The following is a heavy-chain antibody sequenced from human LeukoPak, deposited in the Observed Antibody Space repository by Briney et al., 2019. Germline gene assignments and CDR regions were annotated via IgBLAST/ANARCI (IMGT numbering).Heavy chain of an antibody. CDR3: AKDLWSYCGGDCYSNY. Sequence: PGGSLRLSCAASGFTFSSYVMTWVRQAPGKGLEWVSAIRGSGGSTYYADSVKGRFTISRDNSKNTLYLQMNSLRAEDTAVYYCAKDLWSYCGGDCYSNYWGQGTLVTVSS. V-gene: IGHV3-23*01. J-gene: IGHJ4*02. CDR2: IRGSGGST. D-gene: IGHD2-21*02. CDR1: GFTFSSYV.